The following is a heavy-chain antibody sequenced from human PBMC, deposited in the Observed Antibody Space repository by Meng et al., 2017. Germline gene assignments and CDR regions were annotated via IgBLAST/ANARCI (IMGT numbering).Heavy chain of an antibody. CDR3: ARTKGWDCSSTSCERLYYDYYYGMDV. CDR1: GDTFTSYG. Sequence: ASVKVSCKASGDTFTSYGISWVRQAPGQGLEWMGWISADNGNTNYAQKLQGRVTMTADQSTSTAYMELRSLRSDDTAVYYCARTKGWDCSSTSCERLYYDYYYGMDVWGQGTTVTVSS. CDR2: ISADNGNT. D-gene: IGHD2-2*01. J-gene: IGHJ6*02. V-gene: IGHV1-18*01.